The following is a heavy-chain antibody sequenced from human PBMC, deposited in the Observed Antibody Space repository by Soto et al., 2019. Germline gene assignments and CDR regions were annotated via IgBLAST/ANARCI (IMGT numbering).Heavy chain of an antibody. CDR1: GYTFTSYG. CDR3: ATRSPAFDY. Sequence: GPGVKKPGASVKVSCKTSGYTFTSYGIAWVRQAPGQGLEWMGWISTYKGNTNYAQKFQGRVTMTTDTSTSTGYMELRSLRSDDTAVYYCATRSPAFDYWGQGPLVTVSS. CDR2: ISTYKGNT. V-gene: IGHV1-18*01. J-gene: IGHJ4*02.